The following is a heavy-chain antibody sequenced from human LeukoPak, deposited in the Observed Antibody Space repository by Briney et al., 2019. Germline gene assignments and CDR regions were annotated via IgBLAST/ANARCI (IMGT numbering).Heavy chain of an antibody. CDR2: ISGSGGST. Sequence: GGSLRLSCAASGFTFSSYAMSWVRQAPGKGLEWVSAISGSGGSTYYADSVKGRFTISRDNSKNTLYLQMNSLRAEETAVYYCAITGIAVARYDYWGQGTLVTVSS. D-gene: IGHD6-19*01. J-gene: IGHJ4*02. CDR1: GFTFSSYA. V-gene: IGHV3-23*01. CDR3: AITGIAVARYDY.